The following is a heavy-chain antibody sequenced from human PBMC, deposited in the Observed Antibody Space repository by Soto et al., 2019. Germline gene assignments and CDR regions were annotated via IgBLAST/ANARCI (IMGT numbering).Heavy chain of an antibody. CDR3: ARGTGYYYGMDV. J-gene: IGHJ6*02. CDR2: INHSGST. D-gene: IGHD3-10*01. V-gene: IGHV4-34*01. CDR1: GGSFSGYY. Sequence: SETLSLTCAVYGGSFSGYYWSWIRQPPGKGLEWIGEINHSGSTNYNPSLKSRVTISVDTSKDQFSLKLSSVTAADTAVYYCARGTGYYYGMDVWGQGNTVTVS.